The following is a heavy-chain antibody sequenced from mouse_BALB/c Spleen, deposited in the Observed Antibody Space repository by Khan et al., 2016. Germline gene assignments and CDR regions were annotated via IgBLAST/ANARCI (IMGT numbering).Heavy chain of an antibody. CDR1: GDSITSGF. D-gene: IGHD2-10*02. CDR2: ISYSGNT. Sequence: VQLKESGPSLVKPSQTLSLTCSVTGDSITSGFWNWIRKFPGNKLEYMGYISYSGNTFYNPSLKSRISITRDTSKNQYSLQLNSVTTEDTATYYCTKYSLVYFDYWGQGTTLTVSS. V-gene: IGHV3-8*02. J-gene: IGHJ2*01. CDR3: TKYSLVYFDY.